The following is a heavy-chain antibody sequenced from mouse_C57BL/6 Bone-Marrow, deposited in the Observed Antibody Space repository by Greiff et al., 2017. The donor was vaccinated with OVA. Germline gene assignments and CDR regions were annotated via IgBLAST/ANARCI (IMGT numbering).Heavy chain of an antibody. J-gene: IGHJ2*01. V-gene: IGHV1-82*01. CDR3: ARHEDGYYASYFDY. CDR1: GYAFSSSW. D-gene: IGHD2-3*01. Sequence: VQLQQSGPELVKPGASVKISCKASGYAFSSSWLNWVKQRPGKGLEWIGRIYPGDGDTNYNGKFKGKATLNADNSSSTAYMQLSILTSEDSAVYFCARHEDGYYASYFDYWGQGTTLTVSS. CDR2: IYPGDGDT.